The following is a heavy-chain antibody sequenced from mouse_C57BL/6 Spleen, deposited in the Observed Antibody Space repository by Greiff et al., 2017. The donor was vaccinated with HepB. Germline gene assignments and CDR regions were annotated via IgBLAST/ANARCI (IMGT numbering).Heavy chain of an antibody. D-gene: IGHD1-1*01. Sequence: QVQLQQPGAELVRPGASVKLSCKASGYTFTSYWMHWVKQRPIQGLEWIGNIDPSDSDTHYNQKFKDKATLTADKSSSTAYMQLSSLTSEDSAVYCCAMGFGVVTTVVAADWYFDVWGTGTTVTVSS. J-gene: IGHJ1*03. CDR1: GYTFTSYW. CDR2: IDPSDSDT. CDR3: AMGFGVVTTVVAADWYFDV. V-gene: IGHV1-52*01.